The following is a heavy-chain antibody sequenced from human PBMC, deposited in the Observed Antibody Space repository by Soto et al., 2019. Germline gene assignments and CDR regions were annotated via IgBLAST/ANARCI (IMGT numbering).Heavy chain of an antibody. CDR1: GFTFSSYG. CDR2: ISDTGSSH. CDR3: AKDRGGDCPDNSCYFGADY. Sequence: VGSLRLSCVGSGFTFSSYGMHWVRQAPGKGLECVAVISDTGSSHYYAASVEGRFTISGENSKNTLSLHMDRLRVEDTAVYYCAKDRGGDCPDNSCYFGADYWGQGTPVTVSS. D-gene: IGHD2-2*01. J-gene: IGHJ4*02. V-gene: IGHV3-30*18.